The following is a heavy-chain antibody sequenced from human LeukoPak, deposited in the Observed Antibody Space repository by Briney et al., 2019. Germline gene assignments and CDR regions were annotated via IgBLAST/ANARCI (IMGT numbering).Heavy chain of an antibody. V-gene: IGHV4-59*01. Sequence: SETLSLTCTVSGGSISSYYWSWIRQPPRKGLEWIGYIYYSGSTNYNPSLKSRVTLSVDTSKNQFSLKVSSATAADTAVYYCARHGTTGANLKWFDPWGQGTLVTVSS. CDR2: IYYSGST. J-gene: IGHJ5*02. D-gene: IGHD1-1*01. CDR3: ARHGTTGANLKWFDP. CDR1: GGSISSYY.